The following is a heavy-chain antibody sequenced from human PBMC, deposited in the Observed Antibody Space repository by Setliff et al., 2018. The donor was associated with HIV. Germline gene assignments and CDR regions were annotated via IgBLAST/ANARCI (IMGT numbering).Heavy chain of an antibody. J-gene: IGHJ3*01. D-gene: IGHD5-12*01. Sequence: SETLSLTCTVSGGSIIINDYYWGWIRQSPGKGLEWIGSIVYSGTTYYNVPLESRVTISVDTSKNQFSLKLSSVTAADTAVYYCVRSGYSGHFDVWGQGTMVTVSS. V-gene: IGHV4-39*01. CDR1: GGSIIINDYY. CDR3: VRSGYSGHFDV. CDR2: IVYSGTT.